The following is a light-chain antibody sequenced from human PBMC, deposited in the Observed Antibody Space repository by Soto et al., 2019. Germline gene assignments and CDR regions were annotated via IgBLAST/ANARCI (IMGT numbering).Light chain of an antibody. Sequence: QSALTQPPSASGSPGQSVTISCTGTSSDVGGYNYVSWYQQHPGKAPQLVIYEVNKRPSGVPDRFSGSNSGNTASLTVFGLHAEYEAYYYCSSYVGTKSYVFGTGTQLTVL. V-gene: IGLV2-8*01. CDR2: EVN. CDR1: SSDVGGYNY. J-gene: IGLJ1*01. CDR3: SSYVGTKSYV.